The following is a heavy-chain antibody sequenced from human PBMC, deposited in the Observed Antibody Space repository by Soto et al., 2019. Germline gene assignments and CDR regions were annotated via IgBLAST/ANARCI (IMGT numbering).Heavy chain of an antibody. CDR1: GFTFSSYA. Sequence: GGSLRLSCAASGFTFSSYAMSWVRQAPGKGLEWVSAISGSGGSTYYADSVKGRFTISRDNSKNTLYLQMNSLRAEDTAVYYCAKDILRLWFGELSPPPLDYWGQGTLVTVSS. D-gene: IGHD3-10*01. CDR3: AKDILRLWFGELSPPPLDY. V-gene: IGHV3-23*01. CDR2: ISGSGGST. J-gene: IGHJ4*02.